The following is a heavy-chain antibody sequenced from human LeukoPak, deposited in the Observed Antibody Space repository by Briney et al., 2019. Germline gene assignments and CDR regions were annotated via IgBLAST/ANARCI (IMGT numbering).Heavy chain of an antibody. Sequence: ASVKVSCKASGYTFTGYYMHWVRQAPGQGLEWMGWINPNSGGTNYAQKFQGRVTMTRDTSTSTVYMELSSLRSEDTAVYYCARCSGTTDYGMDVWGKGTTVTVSS. CDR1: GYTFTGYY. CDR3: ARCSGTTDYGMDV. D-gene: IGHD1-1*01. CDR2: INPNSGGT. J-gene: IGHJ6*04. V-gene: IGHV1-2*02.